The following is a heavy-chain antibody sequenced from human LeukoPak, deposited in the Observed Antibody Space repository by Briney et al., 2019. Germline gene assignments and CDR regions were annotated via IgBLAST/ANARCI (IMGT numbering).Heavy chain of an antibody. V-gene: IGHV3-23*01. Sequence: PGGSLRLSCAASGFTFSSYAMSWVRQAPGKGLECISGFSGSGGSTYYADSVKGRFTISRDNSKNTLYLQMNSLRAEDTAVYYCAKDPSSPIAVAATPFDYWGQGTLVTVSS. CDR2: FSGSGGST. CDR3: AKDPSSPIAVAATPFDY. CDR1: GFTFSSYA. J-gene: IGHJ4*02. D-gene: IGHD6-19*01.